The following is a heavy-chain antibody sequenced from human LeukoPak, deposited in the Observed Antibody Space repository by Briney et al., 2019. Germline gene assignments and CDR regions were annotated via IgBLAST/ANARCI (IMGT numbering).Heavy chain of an antibody. CDR1: GFPFSSYA. CDR2: LSGSGGST. CDR3: AKEVHYGNRGAFDF. V-gene: IGHV3-23*01. D-gene: IGHD4-17*01. Sequence: GGSLRLSCAASGFPFSSYAMRWLRQAPGKGLEGVSALSGSGGSTYYEYSVKGRLTISRDNSKNTLYLQMNSLRAEDTAVYYCAKEVHYGNRGAFDFWGQGTMVTVSS. J-gene: IGHJ3*01.